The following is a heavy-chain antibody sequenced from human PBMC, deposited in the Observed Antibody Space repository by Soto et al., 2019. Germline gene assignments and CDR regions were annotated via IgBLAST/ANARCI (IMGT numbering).Heavy chain of an antibody. Sequence: PGGSLRLSCAAPGFTFSSYGMHWVRQAPGKGLEWVAVISYDGSKKYYADSVKGRFTISRDNSKNTLYLQMNSLRAEDTAVYYCARDPTHRYYDSSGDYGMDVWGQGTTVTVSS. CDR1: GFTFSSYG. CDR3: ARDPTHRYYDSSGDYGMDV. CDR2: ISYDGSKK. J-gene: IGHJ6*02. D-gene: IGHD3-22*01. V-gene: IGHV3-30*03.